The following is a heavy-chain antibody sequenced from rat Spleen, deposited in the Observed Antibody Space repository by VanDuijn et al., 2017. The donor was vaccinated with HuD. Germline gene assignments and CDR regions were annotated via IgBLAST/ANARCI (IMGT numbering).Heavy chain of an antibody. CDR1: GFTYSDYN. D-gene: IGHD1-5*01. CDR3: ARQGIGITRDYVMDA. Sequence: EVQLVESGGGLVQPGRSTKLSCAASGFTYSDYNMAWVRQAPKKGPEWVTTISTSGSRTYYPDSVKGRFTISRDNAKSSLYLQMNSLKSEDTATYYCARQGIGITRDYVMDAWGQGVMVTVSS. CDR2: ISTSGSRT. J-gene: IGHJ4*01. V-gene: IGHV5-7*01.